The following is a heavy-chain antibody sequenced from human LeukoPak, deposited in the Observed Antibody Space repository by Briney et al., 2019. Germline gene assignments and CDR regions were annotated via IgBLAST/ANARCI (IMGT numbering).Heavy chain of an antibody. CDR1: GGSISSSTYY. Sequence: PSETLSLTCSVSGGSISSSTYYWGWIRQPPGKGLEWIGSIDNSGSTYYNPSLKSRVTMSADTSKNQLSLKLNSVTAADTAVFYCARRSSAYSYGHAPFDYWGQGTLVTVSS. V-gene: IGHV4-39*01. D-gene: IGHD5-18*01. CDR3: ARRSSAYSYGHAPFDY. J-gene: IGHJ4*02. CDR2: IDNSGST.